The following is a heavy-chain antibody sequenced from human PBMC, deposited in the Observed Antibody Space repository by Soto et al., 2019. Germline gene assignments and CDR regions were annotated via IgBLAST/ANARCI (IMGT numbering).Heavy chain of an antibody. D-gene: IGHD1-1*01. CDR1: GFTFSSYA. CDR2: ISGSGGST. V-gene: IGHV3-23*01. Sequence: EVQLLESGGGLVQPGGSLRLSCAASGFTFSSYAMSWVRQAPGKGLEWVSAISGSGGSTYYADSVKGRFTISRDNSKNTLYLQMNRLRAEDTAVYYCAKLPLGSCNDADAFDIWGQGTMVTVSS. J-gene: IGHJ3*02. CDR3: AKLPLGSCNDADAFDI.